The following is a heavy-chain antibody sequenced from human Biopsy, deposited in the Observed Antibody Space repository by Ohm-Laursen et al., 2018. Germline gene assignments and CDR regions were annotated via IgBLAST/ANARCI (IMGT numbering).Heavy chain of an antibody. CDR2: ISPYNDKT. Sequence: GASVKVSCKASGYTFTSYAISWVRQAPGQGLEWMGWISPYNDKTSYPPKLQDRVTMTADTSTNTAHMELRSLRSDDTAVYYCARVFCTSTTCYGLLDNWGQGTVVTVSS. V-gene: IGHV1-18*01. CDR1: GYTFTSYA. D-gene: IGHD2/OR15-2a*01. J-gene: IGHJ4*02. CDR3: ARVFCTSTTCYGLLDN.